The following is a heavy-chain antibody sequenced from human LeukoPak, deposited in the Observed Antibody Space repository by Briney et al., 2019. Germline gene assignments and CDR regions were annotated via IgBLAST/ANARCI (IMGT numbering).Heavy chain of an antibody. CDR1: GGSISSYY. D-gene: IGHD6-19*01. J-gene: IGHJ4*02. CDR2: IYYSGST. Sequence: SETLSLTCTVSGGSISSYYWSWIRQPPGKGLEWIAYIYYSGSTNYNPSLKSRVTISVDTSKNQFSLRLSSVTAADTAVYYCARHGDYGSGWYGFDYWGQGTLVTVSS. CDR3: ARHGDYGSGWYGFDY. V-gene: IGHV4-59*08.